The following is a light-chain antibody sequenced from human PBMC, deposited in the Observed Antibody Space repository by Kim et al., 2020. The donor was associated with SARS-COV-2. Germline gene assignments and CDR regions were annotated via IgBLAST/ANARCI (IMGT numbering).Light chain of an antibody. Sequence: EIVLTQSPATLSLSPGERATLSCRASQSVSRYLAWYQQKPGQAPRLLIYDASNRATGIPGRFSGSGSGTDFTLTISSLEPEDFAVYYCQQRSNWPRTFGQGTKLEI. CDR1: QSVSRY. CDR3: QQRSNWPRT. J-gene: IGKJ2*01. V-gene: IGKV3-11*01. CDR2: DAS.